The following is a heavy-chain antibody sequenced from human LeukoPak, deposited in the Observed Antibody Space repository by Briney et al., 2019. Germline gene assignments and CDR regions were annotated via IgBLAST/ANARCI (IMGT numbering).Heavy chain of an antibody. D-gene: IGHD6-13*01. CDR2: INPSSGST. CDR3: ARGKQQLVF. CDR1: GYIFTSYY. Sequence: GASVKVSCKASGYIFTSYYMHWVRQAPGQGLEWMGIINPSSGSTSYAQKFQDRVKMTRDTSRSTVYMELSRLRSDDTAVYYCARGKQQLVFWGQGTLVTVSS. J-gene: IGHJ4*02. V-gene: IGHV1-46*01.